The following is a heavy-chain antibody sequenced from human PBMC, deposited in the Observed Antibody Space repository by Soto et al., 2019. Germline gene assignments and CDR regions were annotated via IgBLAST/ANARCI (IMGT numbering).Heavy chain of an antibody. D-gene: IGHD2-21*01. CDR1: GGTFSSYN. CDR3: ATVAWSGLDI. J-gene: IGHJ3*02. V-gene: IGHV1-69*02. Sequence: VASVKVSCKASGGTFSSYNINWVRQGPGQGLEWMGRIIPIVDISNYAQKFQGRVTITADKSTSTAYMELSSLRSEDTAVYYCATVAWSGLDIWGQGTMVTVSS. CDR2: IIPIVDIS.